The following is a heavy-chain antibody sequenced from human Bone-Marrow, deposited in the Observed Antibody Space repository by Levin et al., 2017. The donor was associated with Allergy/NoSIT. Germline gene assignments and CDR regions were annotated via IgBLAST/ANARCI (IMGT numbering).Heavy chain of an antibody. CDR1: GVNFRSHG. D-gene: IGHD3-10*01. CDR3: AIMFYGSGTFGWFHS. Sequence: GESLKISCVASGVNFRSHGLSWVRQAPGKGLEWISTIRTTASHTYYTDSVKGRFTISRDDSKNTLYLQMNSLRAEDTAIYYCAIMFYGSGTFGWFHSWGQGTPVTVSS. CDR2: IRTTASHT. V-gene: IGHV3-23*01. J-gene: IGHJ5*01.